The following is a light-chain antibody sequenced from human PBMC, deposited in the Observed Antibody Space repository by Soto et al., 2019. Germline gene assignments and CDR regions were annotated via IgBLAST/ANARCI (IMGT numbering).Light chain of an antibody. V-gene: IGLV2-14*03. J-gene: IGLJ1*01. CDR3: VSYTSSTTDV. Sequence: QSALTQPASVSDSPGQSITISCTGTSSDVGGSNFVSWYQQHPGKPPKLIIYDVANRPSGVSNRFSGSKSGSTASLIISRLQTEDEAEYYCVSYTSSTTDVFGSGTRATV. CDR2: DVA. CDR1: SSDVGGSNF.